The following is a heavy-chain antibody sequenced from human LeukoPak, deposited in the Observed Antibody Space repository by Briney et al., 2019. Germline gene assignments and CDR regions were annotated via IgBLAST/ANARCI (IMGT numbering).Heavy chain of an antibody. CDR2: INHSGST. J-gene: IGHJ6*03. Sequence: PSETLSLTCAVYGGSFSGYYWSWIRQPPGKGLEWIGEINHSGSTNYNPSPKSRVTISVDTSKNQFSLKLSSVTAADTAVYYCARLRQQLVSYYYYMDVWGKGTTVTVSS. V-gene: IGHV4-34*01. CDR3: ARLRQQLVSYYYYMDV. CDR1: GGSFSGYY. D-gene: IGHD6-13*01.